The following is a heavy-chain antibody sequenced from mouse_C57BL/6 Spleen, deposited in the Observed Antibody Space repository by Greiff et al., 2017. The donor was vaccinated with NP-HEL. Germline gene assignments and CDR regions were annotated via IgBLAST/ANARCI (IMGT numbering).Heavy chain of an antibody. J-gene: IGHJ3*01. CDR1: GYTFTSYW. CDR2: IDPSDSET. D-gene: IGHD1-1*01. Sequence: QVQLQQPGAELVRPGSSVKLSCKASGYTFTSYWMHWVKQRPIQGLEWIGNIDPSDSETHYNQKFKDKATLTVDKSSSTAYMQLSSLTSEDSAVYYCGRSSYGAWFAYWGQGTPVTVSA. CDR3: GRSSYGAWFAY. V-gene: IGHV1-52*01.